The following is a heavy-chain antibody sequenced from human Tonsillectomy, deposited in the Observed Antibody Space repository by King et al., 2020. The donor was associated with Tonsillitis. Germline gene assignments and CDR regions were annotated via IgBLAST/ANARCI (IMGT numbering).Heavy chain of an antibody. CDR3: ARDLDF. CDR1: GFTFGSHW. CDR2: INQDGSGK. J-gene: IGHJ4*02. V-gene: IGHV3-7*01. Sequence: VQLVESGGGLVQPGGSLRLSCAASGFTFGSHWMTWVRQAPGKGVEWVASINQDGSGKYYVDSVTGRCSVSRDNAKNSLCLLMNSLRAEDTAVYYCARDLDFWGQGTPVTVSS.